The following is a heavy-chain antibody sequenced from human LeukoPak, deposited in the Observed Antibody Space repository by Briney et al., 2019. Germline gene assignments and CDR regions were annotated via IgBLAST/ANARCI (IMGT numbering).Heavy chain of an antibody. V-gene: IGHV4-34*01. CDR3: ARKSRTRLGRVYYYYYMDV. J-gene: IGHJ6*03. CDR1: GGSFSGYY. Sequence: PSETLSLTCAVYGGSFSGYYWSWIRQPPGKGLEWIGEINHSGSTNYNPSLKSRATISVDTSKNQFSLKLSSVTAADTAVYYCARKSRTRLGRVYYYYYMDVWGKGTTVTISS. CDR2: INHSGST. D-gene: IGHD1-26*01.